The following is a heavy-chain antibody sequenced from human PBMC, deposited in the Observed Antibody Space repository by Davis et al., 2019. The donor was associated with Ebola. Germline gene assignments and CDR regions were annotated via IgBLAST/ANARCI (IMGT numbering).Heavy chain of an antibody. V-gene: IGHV1-18*01. CDR3: ARLAGRYYYYGMDV. CDR2: ISAYNGNT. J-gene: IGHJ6*02. CDR1: GGTFSSYA. Sequence: ASVKVSCKASGGTFSSYAISWVRQAPGQGLEWMGWISAYNGNTNYAQKLQGRVTMTTDTSTSTAYMELRSLRSDDTAVYYCARLAGRYYYYGMDVWGQGTTVTVSS.